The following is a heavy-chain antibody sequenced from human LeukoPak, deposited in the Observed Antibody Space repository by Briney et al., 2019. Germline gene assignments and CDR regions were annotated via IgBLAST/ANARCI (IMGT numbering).Heavy chain of an antibody. Sequence: ASVKVSCKASGYTFTSYAMHWVRQAPGQRLEWMGWINAGNGNTKYSQKFQGRVTITRDTSASTAYMELSSLGSEDTAVYYCATGGTRADAFDIWGQGTMVTVSS. CDR1: GYTFTSYA. D-gene: IGHD1-26*01. V-gene: IGHV1-3*01. J-gene: IGHJ3*02. CDR2: INAGNGNT. CDR3: ATGGTRADAFDI.